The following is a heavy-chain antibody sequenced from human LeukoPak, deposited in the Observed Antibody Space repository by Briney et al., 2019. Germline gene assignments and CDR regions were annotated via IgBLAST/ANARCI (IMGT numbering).Heavy chain of an antibody. V-gene: IGHV4-4*07. CDR3: ARGGSYYYSDWFDP. J-gene: IGHJ5*02. CDR2: IYTSGST. Sequence: PSETLSLTCTVSGGSISSYYWIWIRQPAGKGLEWIGRIYTSGSTNYNPSLKSRVTMSVDTSKNQFSLKLSSVTAADTAVYYCARGGSYYYSDWFDPWGQGTLVTVSS. CDR1: GGSISSYY. D-gene: IGHD1-26*01.